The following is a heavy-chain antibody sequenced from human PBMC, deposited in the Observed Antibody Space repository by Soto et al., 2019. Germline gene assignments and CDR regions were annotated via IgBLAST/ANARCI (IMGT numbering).Heavy chain of an antibody. CDR2: IIPMFGTT. CDR3: ARGVVPAAGAAPHYFHYVWTS. J-gene: IGHJ6*02. Sequence: QVQLVQSGPEVKKPGSSVKVSCKTSGDTFKKFAISWVRQAPGQGPEWMGGIIPMFGTTKYTQKFQVRVTFTADKSTGTAYMELTSLMSEDTATYFCARGVVPAAGAAPHYFHYVWTSGAKGPRSPSP. CDR1: GDTFKKFA. V-gene: IGHV1-69*06. D-gene: IGHD2-2*01.